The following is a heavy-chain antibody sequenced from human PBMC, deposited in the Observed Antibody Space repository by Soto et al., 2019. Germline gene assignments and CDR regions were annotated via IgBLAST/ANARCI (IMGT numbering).Heavy chain of an antibody. CDR1: GDTFTDYY. CDR3: ARGGHVVVVTAALDY. Sequence: QVQLMQSGAEVKKPGASVKVSCKASGDTFTDYYIHWVRQAPGQGLEWMGTVNPSGGHTTYAQHFLGRVTMTRDTSTSTLYMELTSLTCDDTAIYYCARGGHVVVVTAALDYWGQGTLVTVSS. D-gene: IGHD2-21*02. J-gene: IGHJ4*02. V-gene: IGHV1-46*01. CDR2: VNPSGGHT.